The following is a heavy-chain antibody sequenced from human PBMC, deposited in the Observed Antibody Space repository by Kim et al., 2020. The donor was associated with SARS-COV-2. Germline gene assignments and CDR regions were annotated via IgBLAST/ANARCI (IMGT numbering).Heavy chain of an antibody. CDR2: IWYDGSNK. CDR3: AKDSAWLVLEGWYEP. Sequence: GGSLRLSCTASGFTFSSYGMHWVRQAPGKGLEWVAGIWYDGSNKYYADSVKGRFTISRDNSKNTLYLQMNSLRAEDTAVYYCAKDSAWLVLEGWYEPWGQGTLVTVSS. CDR1: GFTFSSYG. V-gene: IGHV3-33*06. J-gene: IGHJ5*02. D-gene: IGHD6-19*01.